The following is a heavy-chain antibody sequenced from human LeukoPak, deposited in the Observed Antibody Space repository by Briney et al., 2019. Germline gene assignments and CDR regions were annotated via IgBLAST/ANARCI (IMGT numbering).Heavy chain of an antibody. CDR3: AREDSGNSDDSLDI. CDR1: GGSISSRSYY. CDR2: IYYSGNT. V-gene: IGHV4-39*07. Sequence: SETLSLTCTVSGGSISSRSYYWGWIRQPPGKGLEWIGSIYYSGNTYYNPSLKSRVTISVDTSKNQFSLKLRSVTTADTAVYYCAREDSGNSDDSLDIWGQGTMVTVSS. D-gene: IGHD4-23*01. J-gene: IGHJ3*02.